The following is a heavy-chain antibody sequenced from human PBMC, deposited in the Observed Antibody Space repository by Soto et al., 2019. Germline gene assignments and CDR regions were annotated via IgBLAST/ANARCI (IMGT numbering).Heavy chain of an antibody. J-gene: IGHJ6*02. CDR1: GGSFSGYY. CDR3: ARRDAYNFMGNYYYYYALDV. D-gene: IGHD3-3*01. V-gene: IGHV4-34*01. Sequence: SETLALACAFYGGSFSGYYWSWIRQPPGKGLEWIGEINDSGSTNYNPSLKSRGTISVDTSKKQFSLKLSSVTAADTALYYCARRDAYNFMGNYYYYYALDVWGQGTTVT. CDR2: INDSGST.